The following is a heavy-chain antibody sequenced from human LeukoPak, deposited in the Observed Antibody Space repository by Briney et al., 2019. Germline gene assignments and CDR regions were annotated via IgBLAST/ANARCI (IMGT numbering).Heavy chain of an antibody. J-gene: IGHJ3*02. V-gene: IGHV1-18*01. CDR1: GYTFTSYG. CDR3: ARRLYYYDSSGYYYVGAFDI. D-gene: IGHD3-22*01. CDR2: ISAYNGNT. Sequence: GALVKVSCKASGYTFTSYGISWVRQAPGQGLEWMGWISAYNGNTNYAQKLQGRVTMTTDTSTSTAYMELRSLRSDDTAVYYCARRLYYYDSSGYYYVGAFDIWGQGTMVTVSS.